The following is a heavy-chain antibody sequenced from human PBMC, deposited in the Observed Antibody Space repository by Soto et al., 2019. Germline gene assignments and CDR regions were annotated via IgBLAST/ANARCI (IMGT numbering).Heavy chain of an antibody. D-gene: IGHD3-10*01. J-gene: IGHJ4*02. Sequence: ASVKVSCKASGYTFTGYYMHWVRQAPGQGLEWMGWINPNSGGTNYAQKIQGWVTMTRDTSISTAYMELSRLRSDDTAVYYCSRTFRGSMVRGVIISPYFDYWGQGTLVTVSS. V-gene: IGHV1-2*04. CDR3: SRTFRGSMVRGVIISPYFDY. CDR2: INPNSGGT. CDR1: GYTFTGYY.